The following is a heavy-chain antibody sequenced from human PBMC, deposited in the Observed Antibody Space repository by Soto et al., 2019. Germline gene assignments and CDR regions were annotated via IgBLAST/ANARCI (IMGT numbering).Heavy chain of an antibody. CDR2: IYPGDSDT. CDR3: ARQAPGGKNGAY. CDR1: GYSFSNYW. V-gene: IGHV5-51*01. J-gene: IGHJ4*02. Sequence: PGESLKISCKDSGYSFSNYWIGWVRQMPGKGLEWMGIIYPGDSDTRYSPSFQGQVTISADKSIRTAYLQWSSLKASDSAMYYCARQAPGGKNGAYWGQGTMVTVSA. D-gene: IGHD3-10*01.